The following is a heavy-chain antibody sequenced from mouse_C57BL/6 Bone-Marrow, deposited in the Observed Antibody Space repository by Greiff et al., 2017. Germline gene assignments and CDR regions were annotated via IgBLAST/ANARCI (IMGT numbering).Heavy chain of an antibody. D-gene: IGHD1-1*01. CDR1: GFNIKDDY. J-gene: IGHJ1*03. CDR2: IDPENGDT. CDR3: TTVYYYGSSAYWYCDV. Sequence: VQLKESGAELVRPGASVKLSCTASGFNIKDDYMHWVKQRPEQGLEWIGWIDPENGDTEYASKFQGKATITADTSSNTAYLQLSSLTSEDTAVYYCTTVYYYGSSAYWYCDVWGTGTTVTVSS. V-gene: IGHV14-4*01.